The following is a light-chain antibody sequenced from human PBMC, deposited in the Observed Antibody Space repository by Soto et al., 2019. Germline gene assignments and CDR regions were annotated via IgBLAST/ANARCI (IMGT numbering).Light chain of an antibody. Sequence: EIVMTQSPATLSVSPGERATLSCRASRRISSNLAWYQRKPGQAPRLLFYGASTRATGIPARFSGSGSGTDFTLTISSLEPEDFAVYYCQQRSNWQITFGGGTKVDIK. CDR1: RRISSN. V-gene: IGKV3D-11*01. CDR3: QQRSNWQIT. J-gene: IGKJ4*01. CDR2: GAS.